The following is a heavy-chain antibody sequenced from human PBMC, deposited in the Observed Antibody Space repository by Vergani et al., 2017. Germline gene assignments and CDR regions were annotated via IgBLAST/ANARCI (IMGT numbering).Heavy chain of an antibody. CDR3: ASWYDYDSSGYYYQAFDI. Sequence: QVQLVQSGAAVKKPGASVKVSCKASGYTFTSYYMHWVRQAPGQGLVWMGIINPSGGSTSYAQKFQGRVTMTRDTSTSTVYMELSILRSEDTAVYYCASWYDYDSSGYYYQAFDIWGQGTMVTVSS. J-gene: IGHJ3*02. D-gene: IGHD3-22*01. CDR1: GYTFTSYY. CDR2: INPSGGST. V-gene: IGHV1-46*01.